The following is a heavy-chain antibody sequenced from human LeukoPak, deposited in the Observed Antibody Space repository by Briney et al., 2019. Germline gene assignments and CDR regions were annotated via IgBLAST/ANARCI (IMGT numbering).Heavy chain of an antibody. CDR1: GLTFSTSG. D-gene: IGHD1-14*01. CDR2: IGPTGSDR. V-gene: IGHV3-21*06. J-gene: IGHJ4*02. CDR3: ATETNGRHYDY. Sequence: GGSLRLSCTASGLTFSTSGFNWVRQGPGKGLEWVASIGPTGSDRDHADSIKGRFTISRDNANNFLYLQMNSLRAEDTAVYYCATETNGRHYDYWGQGTLLTVSS.